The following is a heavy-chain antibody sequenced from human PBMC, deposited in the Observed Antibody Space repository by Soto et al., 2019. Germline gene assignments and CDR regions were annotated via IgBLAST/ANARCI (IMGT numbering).Heavy chain of an antibody. CDR1: GFTFSSYE. CDR3: ARVYCSTTTCHVQAFDS. J-gene: IGHJ4*02. V-gene: IGHV3-48*03. CDR2: ISSGGDSS. D-gene: IGHD2-2*01. Sequence: EVQLVESGGGLAQPGGSVRLSCAASGFTFSSYEMNWVRQAPGKTLEWVSYISSGGDSSYYADSVKGRFTISRDNAKNSLTLQMNSLRVEDTAVYDCARVYCSTTTCHVQAFDSWGQGTLVTVSS.